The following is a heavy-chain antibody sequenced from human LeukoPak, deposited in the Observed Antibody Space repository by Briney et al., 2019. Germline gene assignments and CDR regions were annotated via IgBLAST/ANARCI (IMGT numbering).Heavy chain of an antibody. D-gene: IGHD5-18*01. CDR3: ARDLDTAMPIVDY. V-gene: IGHV3-7*01. CDR2: IKQDGSEK. J-gene: IGHJ4*02. CDR1: GFTFSTYW. Sequence: GGSLRLSCAASGFTFSTYWMNWVRQAPGKGLEWVANIKQDGSEKYYVDSVRGRFTISRDNAKNSLYLQMNSLRAEDTAVYYCARDLDTAMPIVDYWGQGTLVTVSS.